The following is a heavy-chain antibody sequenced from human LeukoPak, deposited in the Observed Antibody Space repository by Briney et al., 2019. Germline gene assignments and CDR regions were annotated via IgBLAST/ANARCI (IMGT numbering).Heavy chain of an antibody. CDR1: GYTFTSYY. J-gene: IGHJ4*02. CDR3: ARGPRDRIAVATYFDY. CDR2: IIPIFGTA. Sequence: SVKVSCKASGYTFTSYYMHWVRQAPGQGLEWMGGIIPIFGTANYAQKFQGRVTITADESTSTAYMELSSLRSEDTAVYYCARGPRDRIAVATYFDYWGQGTLVTVSS. V-gene: IGHV1-69*13. D-gene: IGHD6-19*01.